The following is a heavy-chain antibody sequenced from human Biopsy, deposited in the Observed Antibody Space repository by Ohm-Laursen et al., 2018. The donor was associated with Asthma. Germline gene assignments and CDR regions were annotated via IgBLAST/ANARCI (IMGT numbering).Heavy chain of an antibody. CDR1: GFTFSESW. Sequence: SLRLSCAASGFTFSESWMTWVRQAPGKGLEWVGRIKSKTDGGTTDYAAPVKGRFTISRDDSKNTLYLQMNSLKTEDTAVYYCTTRPRAANQLDPWGQGTLVTVSS. D-gene: IGHD2-15*01. J-gene: IGHJ5*02. CDR2: IKSKTDGGTT. CDR3: TTRPRAANQLDP. V-gene: IGHV3-15*01.